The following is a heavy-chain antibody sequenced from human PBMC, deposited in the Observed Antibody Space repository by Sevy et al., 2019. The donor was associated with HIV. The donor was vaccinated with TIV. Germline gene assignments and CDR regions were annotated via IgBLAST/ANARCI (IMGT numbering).Heavy chain of an antibody. Sequence: GGSLRLSCAASGFTFSSYAMSWVRQAPGKGLEWVSTISNSGGRTYYADSVKGRFTISRDNSKNTLFLQLSSLRAEDTAIYYCATDGGGLRLANDPLGIWGQGTMVTVSS. D-gene: IGHD5-12*01. CDR3: ATDGGGLRLANDPLGI. CDR1: GFTFSSYA. V-gene: IGHV3-23*01. CDR2: ISNSGGRT. J-gene: IGHJ3*02.